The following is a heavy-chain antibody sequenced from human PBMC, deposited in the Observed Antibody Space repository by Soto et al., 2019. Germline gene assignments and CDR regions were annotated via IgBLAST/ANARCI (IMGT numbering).Heavy chain of an antibody. Sequence: PSETLSLTCTVSGGSISSYYWSWIRQPPGKGLEWIGYIYYSGSTNYNPSLKSRVTISVDTSKNQFSLKLSSVTAADTAVYYCARHGPRPYPDYGDYDGLQSFDYWGQGTLVTVSS. CDR2: IYYSGST. CDR1: GGSISSYY. V-gene: IGHV4-59*08. J-gene: IGHJ4*02. CDR3: ARHGPRPYPDYGDYDGLQSFDY. D-gene: IGHD4-17*01.